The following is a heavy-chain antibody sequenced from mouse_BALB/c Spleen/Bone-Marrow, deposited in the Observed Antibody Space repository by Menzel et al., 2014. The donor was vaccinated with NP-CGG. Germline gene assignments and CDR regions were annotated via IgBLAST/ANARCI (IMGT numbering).Heavy chain of an antibody. CDR1: GFAFSGYW. CDR3: ARLNYYGNLFV. Sequence: EVQGVESGGGLVHPGGSLKLSCAASGFAFSGYWMSWVRQAPGKGLEWIGEINPDSSTINYTQSLKDKFIISRDNAKNTLYLQMSKVRSEDTAIYYCARLNYYGNLFVWGAGTPVTVSS. V-gene: IGHV4-1*02. J-gene: IGHJ1*01. CDR2: INPDSSTI. D-gene: IGHD1-1*01.